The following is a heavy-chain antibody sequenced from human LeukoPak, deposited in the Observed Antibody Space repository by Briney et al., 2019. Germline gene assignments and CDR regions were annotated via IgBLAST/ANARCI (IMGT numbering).Heavy chain of an antibody. CDR3: ARDSHYDFWSGPSFDY. J-gene: IGHJ4*02. CDR1: GFTFSSYE. D-gene: IGHD3-3*01. Sequence: GGSLRLSCAASGFTFSSYEVNWVRQAPGKGLEWVSYISSSGSTIYYADSVKGRFTISRDNAKNSLYLQMNSLRAEDTAVYYCARDSHYDFWSGPSFDYWGQGTLVTVSS. V-gene: IGHV3-48*03. CDR2: ISSSGSTI.